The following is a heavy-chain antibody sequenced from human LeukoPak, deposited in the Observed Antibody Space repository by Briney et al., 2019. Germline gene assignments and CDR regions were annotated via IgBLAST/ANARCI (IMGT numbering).Heavy chain of an antibody. D-gene: IGHD4-17*01. J-gene: IGHJ6*02. CDR2: IIPILGIA. CDR3: ARGYGDYPNYYYYGMDV. V-gene: IGHV1-69*04. Sequence: SVKVSCKASGGTFSSYAISWVRQAPGQRLEWMGRIIPILGIANYAQKFQGRVTITADKSTSTAYMELSSLRSEDTAVYYCARGYGDYPNYYYYGMDVWGQGTTVTVSS. CDR1: GGTFSSYA.